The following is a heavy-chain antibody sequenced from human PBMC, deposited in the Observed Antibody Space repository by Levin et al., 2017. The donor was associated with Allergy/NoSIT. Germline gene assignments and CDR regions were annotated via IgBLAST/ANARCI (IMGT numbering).Heavy chain of an antibody. Sequence: GESLKISCAASGFTFDDYGMSWVRQAPGKGLEWVSGINWNGGSTGYADSVKGRFTISRDNAKNSLYLQMNSLRAEDTALYYCANHVDTAMVTGHFDYWGQGTLVTVSS. CDR3: ANHVDTAMVTGHFDY. CDR2: INWNGGST. D-gene: IGHD5-18*01. J-gene: IGHJ4*02. CDR1: GFTFDDYG. V-gene: IGHV3-20*04.